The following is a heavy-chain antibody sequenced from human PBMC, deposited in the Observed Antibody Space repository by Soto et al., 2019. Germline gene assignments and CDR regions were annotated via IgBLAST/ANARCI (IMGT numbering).Heavy chain of an antibody. V-gene: IGHV3-30-3*01. D-gene: IGHD3-22*01. Sequence: QVQLVESGGGVVQPGRSLRLSCAASGFTFSSYAMHWVRQAPGKGLEWVAVISYDGSNKYYADSVKGRFTISRDNAKNTLYPQMTNLGAEHTSGYYWARGAYDSSGYYYSRYWYFALWGRGTLVTVSS. CDR1: GFTFSSYA. J-gene: IGHJ2*01. CDR2: ISYDGSNK. CDR3: ARGAYDSSGYYYSRYWYFAL.